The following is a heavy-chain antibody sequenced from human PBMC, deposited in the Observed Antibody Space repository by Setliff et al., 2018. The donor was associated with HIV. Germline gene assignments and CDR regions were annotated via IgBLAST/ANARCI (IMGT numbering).Heavy chain of an antibody. J-gene: IGHJ5*02. D-gene: IGHD3-10*01. CDR2: IDSSGTT. Sequence: KPSETLSLTCTISGGSFGVYRWSWIRQSAGRGLEWIGRIDSSGTTDYKPSLKCRVAISVDTSRNQFSLRVTSVTAADTAVYFCARDRHSSGLGSYGPWGPGILVTVSS. CDR3: ARDRHSSGLGSYGP. V-gene: IGHV4-4*07. CDR1: GGSFGVYR.